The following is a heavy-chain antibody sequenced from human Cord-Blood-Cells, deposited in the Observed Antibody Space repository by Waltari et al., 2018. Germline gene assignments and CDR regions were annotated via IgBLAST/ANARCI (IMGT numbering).Heavy chain of an antibody. Sequence: VQLLQSGAEVKKPGASVKVSCTDAGYTFTSYDIIWVRQATGQGLEWMGWMNPNSGNTGYAQKFQGRVTMTRNTAISTAYMELSSLRSEDTAVYYCARVSTSRSFDYWGQGTLVTVSS. D-gene: IGHD2-2*01. V-gene: IGHV1-8*01. J-gene: IGHJ4*02. CDR3: ARVSTSRSFDY. CDR1: GYTFTSYD. CDR2: MNPNSGNT.